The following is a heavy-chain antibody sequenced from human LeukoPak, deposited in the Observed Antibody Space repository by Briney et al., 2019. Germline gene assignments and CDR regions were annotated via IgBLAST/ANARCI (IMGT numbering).Heavy chain of an antibody. V-gene: IGHV4-30-4*01. CDR1: GGSISSGDYY. Sequence: PSQTLSLTCTVSGGSISSGDYYWRWIRQPPRKGLEWLGYIYYSGSTYYNPSLKSRVTISVDTAKNQFSLKLSSVTAADTAVYYCARTPLWFGDIDIWGQGTMVTVSS. D-gene: IGHD3-10*01. CDR3: ARTPLWFGDIDI. J-gene: IGHJ3*02. CDR2: IYYSGST.